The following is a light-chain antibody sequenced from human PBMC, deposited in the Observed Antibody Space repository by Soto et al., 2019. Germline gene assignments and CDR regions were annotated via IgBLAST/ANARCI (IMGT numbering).Light chain of an antibody. Sequence: EIVMTQSPATLSVSPGERATLSCRASQSISSNLAWYQHKPGQAPRLLIYGASTRATGIPARFSGSGSWTEFTLAISSLQSEDFAVYYCQHYNNWPYSFGQGTKLEIK. CDR2: GAS. CDR1: QSISSN. V-gene: IGKV3-15*01. CDR3: QHYNNWPYS. J-gene: IGKJ2*03.